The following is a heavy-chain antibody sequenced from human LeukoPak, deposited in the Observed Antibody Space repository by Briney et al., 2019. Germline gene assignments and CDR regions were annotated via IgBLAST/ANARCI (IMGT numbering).Heavy chain of an antibody. V-gene: IGHV3-33*06. Sequence: PGGSLRLSCAASGFTFSSYGMHWVRQAPGKGLEWVAVIWYDGSNKYYADSVKGRFTISRDNSKNTLYLQMNSLRAEDTAVYYCAKAVADAFDIWGQGTMGTVSS. J-gene: IGHJ3*02. CDR2: IWYDGSNK. CDR1: GFTFSSYG. CDR3: AKAVADAFDI. D-gene: IGHD6-19*01.